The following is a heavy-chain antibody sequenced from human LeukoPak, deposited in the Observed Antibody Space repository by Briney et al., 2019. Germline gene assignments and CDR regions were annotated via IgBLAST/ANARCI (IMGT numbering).Heavy chain of an antibody. D-gene: IGHD2-15*01. V-gene: IGHV4-59*01. CDR2: IYYSGST. J-gene: IGHJ4*02. Sequence: SETLSLTCAVYGGSLSGYYWSWIRQPPGKGLEWIGYIYYSGSTNYNPSLKSRVTISVDTSKNQFSLKLSSVTAADTAVYYCARAYCSGGSCYDYWGQGTLVTVSS. CDR1: GGSLSGYY. CDR3: ARAYCSGGSCYDY.